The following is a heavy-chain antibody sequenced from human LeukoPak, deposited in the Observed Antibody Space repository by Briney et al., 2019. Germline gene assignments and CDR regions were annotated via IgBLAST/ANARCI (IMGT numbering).Heavy chain of an antibody. J-gene: IGHJ6*02. CDR1: GFTFSSYN. D-gene: IGHD6-6*01. CDR2: ISSGSNYI. Sequence: GSLRLSCAASGFTFSSYNMVWVRQAPGKGLEWVSSISSGSNYIYYADSVKGRFTISRDNARTSLYLQMNSLRAEDTAVYYCARDKAQDSVYYGMDVWGQGTTVTVSS. CDR3: ARDKAQDSVYYGMDV. V-gene: IGHV3-21*06.